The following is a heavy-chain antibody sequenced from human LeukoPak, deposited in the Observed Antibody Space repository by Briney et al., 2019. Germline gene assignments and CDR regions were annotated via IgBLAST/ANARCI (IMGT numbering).Heavy chain of an antibody. D-gene: IGHD3-22*01. CDR3: ARGHRNYYDSSGYFYYFDY. Sequence: GASVKVSCKASVGTFSSYAISWVRQAPGQGLEWMGGTIPIFGTANYAQKFQGRVTITADESTSTAYMELSSLRSEDTAVYYCARGHRNYYDSSGYFYYFDYWGQGTLVTVSS. CDR2: TIPIFGTA. CDR1: VGTFSSYA. J-gene: IGHJ4*02. V-gene: IGHV1-69*13.